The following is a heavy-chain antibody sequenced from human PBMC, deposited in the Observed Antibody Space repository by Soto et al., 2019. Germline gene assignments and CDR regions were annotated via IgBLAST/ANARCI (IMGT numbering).Heavy chain of an antibody. CDR1: GGSISPYY. J-gene: IGHJ4*02. V-gene: IGHV4-4*07. CDR3: ARGPGGFGDFSLDY. D-gene: IGHD3-10*01. CDR2: IYSVGST. Sequence: QVQLQESGPGLVKPSETLSLSCGVSGGSISPYYWSWIRQPAGKGLEWIGRIYSVGSTNYNPSLESRVTMSVDTSKNKFSLKLSSVTAADTAVYYCARGPGGFGDFSLDYWGQGTLVTVSS.